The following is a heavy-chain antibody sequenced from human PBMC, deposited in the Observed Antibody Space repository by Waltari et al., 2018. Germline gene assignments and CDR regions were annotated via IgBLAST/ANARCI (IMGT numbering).Heavy chain of an antibody. CDR1: GFTFSSYA. J-gene: IGHJ6*03. V-gene: IGHV3-23*03. CDR2: TYGGIGRS. CDR3: AKDSSEGAGLDYYYYMDV. Sequence: EVQLLASGGGLVQPGGSLRLSCAASGFTFSSYALTWVRQAPGKGLEWGSVTYGGIGRSYYADSGKCRFTISRDNSKNSLFLQKNSRRAEDTAVCYCAKDSSEGAGLDYYYYMDVWGKGTTVTVSS.